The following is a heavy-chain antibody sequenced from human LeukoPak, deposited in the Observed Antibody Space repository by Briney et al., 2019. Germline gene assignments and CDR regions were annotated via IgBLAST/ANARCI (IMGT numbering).Heavy chain of an antibody. CDR3: ATGRRGSSGWYTPVVHWFDP. D-gene: IGHD6-19*01. V-gene: IGHV1-24*01. Sequence: GASVKVSCKVSGYTLTELSMHWVRQAPGKGLEGMGGFDPEDGETIYAQKFQGRVTMTEDTSTDTAYMELSSLRSEDTAVYYCATGRRGSSGWYTPVVHWFDPWGQGTLVTVSS. CDR1: GYTLTELS. J-gene: IGHJ5*02. CDR2: FDPEDGET.